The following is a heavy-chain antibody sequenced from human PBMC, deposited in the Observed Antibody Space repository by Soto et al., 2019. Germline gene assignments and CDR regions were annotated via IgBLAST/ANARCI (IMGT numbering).Heavy chain of an antibody. CDR3: ARYGASTYYYYGMDV. D-gene: IGHD2-8*01. V-gene: IGHV5-51*01. Sequence: GESLKISCKGSGYSFTSYWIGWVRQMPGKGLEWMGIIYPGDSDTRYGPSFQGQVTISADKSISTAYLQWSSLKASDTAMYYCARYGASTYYYYGMDVWGQGTTVTVSS. CDR2: IYPGDSDT. J-gene: IGHJ6*02. CDR1: GYSFTSYW.